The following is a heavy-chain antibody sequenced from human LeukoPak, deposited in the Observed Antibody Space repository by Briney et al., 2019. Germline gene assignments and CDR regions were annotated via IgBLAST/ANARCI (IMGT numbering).Heavy chain of an antibody. D-gene: IGHD3-10*01. J-gene: IGHJ3*02. V-gene: IGHV3-23*01. Sequence: GGSLRLSCSASGFSFSTYAMSWVRQAPGKGLEWVSAISGSGGSTYHADSVKGRFNISRDNSKHTLYLQMNSLRAEDTAVYYCARDLRGQTGSDAFDIWGQGTMVPVSS. CDR1: GFSFSTYA. CDR2: ISGSGGST. CDR3: ARDLRGQTGSDAFDI.